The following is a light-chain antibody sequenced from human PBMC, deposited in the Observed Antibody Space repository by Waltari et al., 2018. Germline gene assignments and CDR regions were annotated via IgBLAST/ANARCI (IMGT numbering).Light chain of an antibody. CDR1: QGIRNN. J-gene: IGKJ1*01. CDR2: ATS. V-gene: IGKV1-6*01. CDR3: LQDYNYPWT. Sequence: AIQMTQSPSSLSASLGDRVTITCRASQGIRNNLGWYQQQPGKAPKLLMYATSTLQSGVPSRFSGSGSGTDFTLTISSLQPEDFATYYCLQDYNYPWTFGQGTK.